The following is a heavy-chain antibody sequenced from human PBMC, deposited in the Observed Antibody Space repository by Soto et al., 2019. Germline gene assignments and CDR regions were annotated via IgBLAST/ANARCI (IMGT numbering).Heavy chain of an antibody. CDR2: INPNSGGT. CDR1: GYTFTGYY. CDR3: ARARIDYGDYGFDY. V-gene: IGHV1-2*04. Sequence: ASVKVSCKASGYTFTGYYMHWVRQAPGQGLEWMGWINPNSGGTNYAQKFQGWVTMTRDTSISTAYMELSRLRSDDTAVYYCARARIDYGDYGFDYWGQGTLVTVS. J-gene: IGHJ4*02. D-gene: IGHD4-17*01.